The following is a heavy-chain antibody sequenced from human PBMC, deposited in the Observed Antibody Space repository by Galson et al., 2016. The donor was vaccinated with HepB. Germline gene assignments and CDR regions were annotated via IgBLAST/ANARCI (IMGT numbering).Heavy chain of an antibody. V-gene: IGHV2-70*01. CDR3: ARTNIRRGNSRYGVIDY. Sequence: PALVKPTQTLTLTCTISGFSLSASRMSVTWIRQPPGKALEWLALIDWDDDTYYSTSQKTRLTISKDTSKNQVVLTLANLDPADTATYFRARTNIRRGNSRYGVIDYWGQGTLVTVSS. D-gene: IGHD5-12*01. J-gene: IGHJ4*02. CDR1: GFSLSASRMS. CDR2: IDWDDDT.